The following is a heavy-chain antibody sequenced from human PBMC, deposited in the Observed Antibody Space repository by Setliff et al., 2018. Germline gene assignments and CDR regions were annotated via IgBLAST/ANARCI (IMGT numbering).Heavy chain of an antibody. J-gene: IGHJ4*02. CDR2: LFYGGST. CDR3: ARGSFPYDNSGFDY. D-gene: IGHD3-22*01. CDR1: DDSLTSSNFY. Sequence: SETLSLTCNVSDDSLTSSNFYWGWIRQPPGKGLEWLGTLFYGGSTTYNPSLKSRLTLSIDTAKKQFSLKLSSVTAADTAVYYCARGSFPYDNSGFDYWGQGTLVTVSS. V-gene: IGHV4-39*07.